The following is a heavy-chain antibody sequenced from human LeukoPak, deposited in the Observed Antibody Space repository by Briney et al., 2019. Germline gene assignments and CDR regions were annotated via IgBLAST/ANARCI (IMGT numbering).Heavy chain of an antibody. D-gene: IGHD3-22*01. CDR1: GYTFSTYD. CDR3: ARVHSSGQD. CDR2: MNPNSGKT. Sequence: GASVKVSCKASGYTFSTYDINWVRQATGQGLEWMGWMNPNSGKTGYAQKFRGRVTMTRDTSIPTAYLELSSLTSEDRAVYYCARVHSSGQDWGQGTLVTVSS. V-gene: IGHV1-8*01. J-gene: IGHJ4*02.